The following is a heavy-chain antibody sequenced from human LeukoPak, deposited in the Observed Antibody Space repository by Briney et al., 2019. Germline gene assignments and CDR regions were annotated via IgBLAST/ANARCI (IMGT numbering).Heavy chain of an antibody. Sequence: KPSETLSLTCAVYGGSFSGYYWSWIRQPPGKGLEWIGEINHSGSTNYNPSLKSRVTISVDTSKNQLSLKLSSVTAADTAVYYCARGKHLYYFDYWGQGTLVTVSS. CDR2: INHSGST. V-gene: IGHV4-34*01. J-gene: IGHJ4*02. CDR3: ARGKHLYYFDY. CDR1: GGSFSGYY. D-gene: IGHD3-16*01.